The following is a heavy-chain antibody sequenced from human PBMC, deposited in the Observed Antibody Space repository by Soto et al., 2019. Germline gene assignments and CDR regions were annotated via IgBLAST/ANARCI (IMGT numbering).Heavy chain of an antibody. CDR3: ARAGLYCSSTSCYGDY. CDR2: IWYDGSNK. V-gene: IGHV3-33*01. D-gene: IGHD2-2*01. J-gene: IGHJ4*02. CDR1: GFTFSSYG. Sequence: GGSLRLSCAASGFTFSSYGMHWVRQAPGKGLEWVAVIWYDGSNKYYADSVKGRFTISRDNSKNTLYLQMNSLGAEDTAVYYCARAGLYCSSTSCYGDYWGQGTLVTVSS.